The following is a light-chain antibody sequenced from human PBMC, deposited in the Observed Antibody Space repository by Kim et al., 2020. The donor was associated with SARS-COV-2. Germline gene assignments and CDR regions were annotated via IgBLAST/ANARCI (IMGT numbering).Light chain of an antibody. CDR1: QSVGSSY. CDR2: GAS. CDR3: QQYYSSPGT. J-gene: IGKJ2*01. Sequence: ETVLTQLPGTLSLSPGERATLSCRASQSVGSSYLAWYQQKPGQAPRLLIYGASSRATGIPDRFSGSGSGTDFTLTISRLEPEDFAVYYCQQYYSSPGTFGQGTKLEIK. V-gene: IGKV3-20*01.